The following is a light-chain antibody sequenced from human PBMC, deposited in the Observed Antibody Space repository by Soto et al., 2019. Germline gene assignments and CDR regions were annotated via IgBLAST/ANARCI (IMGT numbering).Light chain of an antibody. CDR2: DVS. CDR3: SSYRSSSTWV. J-gene: IGLJ3*02. V-gene: IGLV2-14*01. CDR1: SSDVGGYNF. Sequence: QSALTQPASVSGSPGQSITISCTGTSSDVGGYNFVSWYQQHPGKAPKLMIYDVSNRPSGVSNRFSGSKSGNTASLTISGHQAEDEADYYCSSYRSSSTWVFGGGTKLTVL.